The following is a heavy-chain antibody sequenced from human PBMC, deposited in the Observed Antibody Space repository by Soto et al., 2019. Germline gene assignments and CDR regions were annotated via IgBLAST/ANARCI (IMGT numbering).Heavy chain of an antibody. D-gene: IGHD2-2*01. CDR2: INPSGGST. CDR3: ARNVLRGYCSSSSCPFDP. J-gene: IGHJ5*02. Sequence: ASVKVSCKASGYTFTSYYMHWVRQAPGQGLEWMGIINPSGGSTSYAQKFQGRVTMTRDTSTSTVYMELSSLRAEDTAVYYCARNVLRGYCSSSSCPFDPWGQGTLVTV. CDR1: GYTFTSYY. V-gene: IGHV1-46*01.